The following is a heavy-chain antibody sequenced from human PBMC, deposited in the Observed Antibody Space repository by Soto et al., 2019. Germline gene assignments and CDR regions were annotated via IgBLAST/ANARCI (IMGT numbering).Heavy chain of an antibody. CDR3: ARDFSGSYYEYYYGMDV. CDR1: GGSVSSGSYY. CDR2: IYYSGST. V-gene: IGHV4-61*01. Sequence: PSETLSLTCTVSGGSVSSGSYYWRWIRQPPGKGLEWIGYIYYSGSTNYNPSLKSRVTISVDTSKNQFSLKLSSVTAADTAVYYCARDFSGSYYEYYYGMDVWGQGTTVTVSS. J-gene: IGHJ6*02. D-gene: IGHD1-26*01.